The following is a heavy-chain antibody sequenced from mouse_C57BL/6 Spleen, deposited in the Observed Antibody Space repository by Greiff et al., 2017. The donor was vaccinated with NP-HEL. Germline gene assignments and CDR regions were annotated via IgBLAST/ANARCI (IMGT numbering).Heavy chain of an antibody. CDR1: GYTFTSYW. CDR3: ATPYYGSSGNFDY. V-gene: IGHV1-69*01. Sequence: QVQLQQPGAELVMPGASVKLSCKASGYTFTSYWMHWVKQRPGQGLEWIGEIDPSDSYTNYNQKFKGKSTLTVDKSSSTAYMQLSSLTSEDSAVYYCATPYYGSSGNFDYWGQGTTLTVSS. J-gene: IGHJ2*01. D-gene: IGHD1-1*01. CDR2: IDPSDSYT.